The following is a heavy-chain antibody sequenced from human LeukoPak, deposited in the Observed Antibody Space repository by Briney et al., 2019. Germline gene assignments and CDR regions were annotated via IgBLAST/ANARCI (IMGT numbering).Heavy chain of an antibody. D-gene: IGHD2-2*01. Sequence: GGSLRLSCAASGFTFSSYSMNWVRQAPGKGLEWVSSISSSSSYIYYADSVKGRFTISRDNAKNSLYLQMNSLRAEDTAVYYCARVGDIVVVPATPSGHYMDVWGKGTTVTVSS. CDR3: ARVGDIVVVPATPSGHYMDV. CDR1: GFTFSSYS. CDR2: ISSSSSYI. V-gene: IGHV3-21*01. J-gene: IGHJ6*03.